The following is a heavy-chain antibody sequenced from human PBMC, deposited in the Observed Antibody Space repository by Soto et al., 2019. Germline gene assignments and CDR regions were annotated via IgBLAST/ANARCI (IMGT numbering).Heavy chain of an antibody. D-gene: IGHD1-1*01. CDR1: GFSLSTSGVA. CDR3: AHRPPERGLATFDP. Sequence: QITLKESGPTLVKPTQTLTLTCTFSGFSLSTSGVAVGWIRQPPGKALECLALIYWDDDKRYSPSLKSRLTITKDTSKNQVVLTMTNMDPVDTATYYCAHRPPERGLATFDPWGQGTLVTVSS. V-gene: IGHV2-5*02. J-gene: IGHJ5*02. CDR2: IYWDDDK.